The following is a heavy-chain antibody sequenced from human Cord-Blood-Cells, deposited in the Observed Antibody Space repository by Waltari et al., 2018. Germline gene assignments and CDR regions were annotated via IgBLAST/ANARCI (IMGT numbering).Heavy chain of an antibody. Sequence: QVQLQQWGAGLLKPSETLSLTCAVYGGSFRGYYWSWFRQPPGKGLEWIGEINHSGSTNDTPTLKSRVTISVDTSKNQFSLKLSSVTAADTAVYYCARGVAVAGIFDYWGQGTLVTVSS. V-gene: IGHV4-34*01. D-gene: IGHD6-19*01. J-gene: IGHJ4*02. CDR1: GGSFRGYY. CDR2: INHSGST. CDR3: ARGVAVAGIFDY.